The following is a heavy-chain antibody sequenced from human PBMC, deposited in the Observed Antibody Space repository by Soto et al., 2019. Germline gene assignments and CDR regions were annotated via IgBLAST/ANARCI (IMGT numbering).Heavy chain of an antibody. V-gene: IGHV4-31*02. Sequence: LCGGSISSGTYYWSWIRQHPGKGLEWIAYIHYSGDTYYSPSLRSRVTMSVDTSKNQFSVKLSSVTAADTAVYYCARAAVAYCGGDCYSPFDYWGQGTLVTVSS. CDR1: GGSISSGTYY. D-gene: IGHD2-21*02. CDR3: ARAAVAYCGGDCYSPFDY. J-gene: IGHJ4*02. CDR2: IHYSGDT.